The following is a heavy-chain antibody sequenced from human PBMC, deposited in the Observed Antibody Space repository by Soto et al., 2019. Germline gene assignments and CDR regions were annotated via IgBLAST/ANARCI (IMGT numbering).Heavy chain of an antibody. CDR2: INWNGGST. J-gene: IGHJ3*01. D-gene: IGHD3-22*01. V-gene: IGHV3-20*04. CDR3: ARDFTPTTYYYDSSGYKGDAFDF. Sequence: PGGSLRLSCAASGFTFDDYGMSWVRQAPGKGLEWVSGINWNGGSTGYADSVKGRFTISRDNAKNSLYLQMNSLRAEDTALYYCARDFTPTTYYYDSSGYKGDAFDFWGQGTMVTVSS. CDR1: GFTFDDYG.